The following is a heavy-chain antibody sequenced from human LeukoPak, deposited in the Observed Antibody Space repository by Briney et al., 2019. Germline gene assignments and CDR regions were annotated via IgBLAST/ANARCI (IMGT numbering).Heavy chain of an antibody. Sequence: GGSLRLSCAAPGFTFSNYWMSWVRQAPGKGLEWVANINQHGSENYYVDSVRGRFTISRDNAQNSLFLQMNSLRAEDTAVYYCAGATYYDSSGYWGYYFDYWGQGTLVTVSS. V-gene: IGHV3-7*01. CDR3: AGATYYDSSGYWGYYFDY. CDR2: INQHGSEN. CDR1: GFTFSNYW. J-gene: IGHJ4*02. D-gene: IGHD3-22*01.